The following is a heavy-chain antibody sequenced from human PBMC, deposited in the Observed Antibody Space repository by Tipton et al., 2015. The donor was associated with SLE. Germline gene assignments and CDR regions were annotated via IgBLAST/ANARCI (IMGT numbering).Heavy chain of an antibody. J-gene: IGHJ4*02. Sequence: TLSLTCTVSGASTGIHHWSWIRQPPGKGLEWIGNIFYSGGTNYSPFLNSRITISVDTSKNQLSLNVISMTAADTAVYYCARLAVACMWYYFDFWGQGAPVTVSS. V-gene: IGHV4-59*11. CDR1: GASTGIHH. CDR2: IFYSGGT. D-gene: IGHD6-19*01. CDR3: ARLAVACMWYYFDF.